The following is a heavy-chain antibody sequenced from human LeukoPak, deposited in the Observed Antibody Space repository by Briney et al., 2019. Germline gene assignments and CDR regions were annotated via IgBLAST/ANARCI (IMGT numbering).Heavy chain of an antibody. CDR1: GYTFTGYY. D-gene: IGHD3-22*01. CDR3: ARGAHYHDSSDGYDC. CDR2: INPNSGGT. V-gene: IGHV1-2*02. J-gene: IGHJ4*02. Sequence: ASVKVSCKASGYTFTGYYMHWVRQAPGQGLEWMGWINPNSGGTNYAQKFQGRVTMTRDTSIIVYMDLSRLRSDDTAVYYCARGAHYHDSSDGYDCWGQGTLVTVSS.